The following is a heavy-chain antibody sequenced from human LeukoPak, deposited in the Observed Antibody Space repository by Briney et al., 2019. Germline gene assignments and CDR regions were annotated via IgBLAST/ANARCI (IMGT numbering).Heavy chain of an antibody. CDR2: ISYDGRNK. CDR3: AREGTFGQLLPLDN. J-gene: IGHJ4*02. D-gene: IGHD3-10*01. Sequence: GGSLRLSCVASGFTFYSYSMHWVHQAPGKGLEWVAGISYDGRNKYYADSVKGRFTISRDNSKNTLYLQMNSLRAEDTAVYYCAREGTFGQLLPLDNWGQGTLVTVSS. CDR1: GFTFYSYS. V-gene: IGHV3-30*04.